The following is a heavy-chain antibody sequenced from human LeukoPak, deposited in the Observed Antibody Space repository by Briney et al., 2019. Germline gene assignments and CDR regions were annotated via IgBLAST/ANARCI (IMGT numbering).Heavy chain of an antibody. D-gene: IGHD5-12*01. CDR3: ARATTSDY. J-gene: IGHJ4*02. CDR1: GGTFSSYA. CDR2: INPNSGGT. Sequence: ASVKVSCKASGGTFSSYAISWVRQAPGQGLEWMGWINPNSGGTNYAQKFQGRVTMTRDTSTSTVYMELSSLRSEDTAVYYCARATTSDYWGQGTLVTVSS. V-gene: IGHV1-2*02.